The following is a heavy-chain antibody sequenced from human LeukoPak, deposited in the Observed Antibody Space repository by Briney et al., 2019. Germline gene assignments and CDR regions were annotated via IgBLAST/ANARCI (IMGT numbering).Heavy chain of an antibody. CDR3: VGTVIGVFDSY. Sequence: GGSLRLSCAASGFTVSSNYMSWVRQAPGKGLEWVSVIYSGGTTSYADSVKGRFTISRDISKNTLFLQLNSLRVEDTAVYYCVGTVIGVFDSYWDQGTLVTVSS. CDR1: GFTVSSNY. V-gene: IGHV3-66*01. CDR2: IYSGGTT. D-gene: IGHD3-22*01. J-gene: IGHJ4*02.